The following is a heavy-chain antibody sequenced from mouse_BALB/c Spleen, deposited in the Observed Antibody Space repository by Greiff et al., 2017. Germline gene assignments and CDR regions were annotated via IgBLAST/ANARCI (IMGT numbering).Heavy chain of an antibody. CDR2: ISSGGSYT. V-gene: IGHV5-9-3*01. D-gene: IGHD2-1*01. J-gene: IGHJ4*01. Sequence: EVHLVESGGGLVKPGGSLKLSCAASGFTFSSYAMSWVRQTPEKRLEWVATISSGGSYTYYPDSVKGRFTISRDNAKNTLYLQMSSLRSEDTAMYYCARLGNYVGYYAMDYWGQGTSVTVSS. CDR3: ARLGNYVGYYAMDY. CDR1: GFTFSSYA.